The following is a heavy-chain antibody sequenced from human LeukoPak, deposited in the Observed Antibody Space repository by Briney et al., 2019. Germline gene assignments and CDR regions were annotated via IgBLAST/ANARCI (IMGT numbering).Heavy chain of an antibody. J-gene: IGHJ5*02. CDR3: ARSIVNDHDSTSYYSWFDP. D-gene: IGHD3-22*01. CDR1: GYTFTSYG. CDR2: ISGYNGNT. Sequence: GASVKVSCKASGYTFTSYGISWVRQAPGQGLEWMGWISGYNGNTHYAQKLQGRVTMTTDTSTSTAFMELRSLRSDDTAVYYCARSIVNDHDSTSYYSWFDPWGQGTLVTVSS. V-gene: IGHV1-18*01.